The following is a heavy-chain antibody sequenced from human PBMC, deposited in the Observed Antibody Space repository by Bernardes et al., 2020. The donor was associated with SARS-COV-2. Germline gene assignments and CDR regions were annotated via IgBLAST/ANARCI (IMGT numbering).Heavy chain of an antibody. Sequence: SETLSLTCAVYGGSFSGYYWSWIRQPPGKGLEWIGEINHSGSTNYNPSLKSRVTISVDTSKNQFSLKLSSVTAADTAVYYCARDGGINVVADSWGQGTLVTVSS. CDR1: GGSFSGYY. CDR2: INHSGST. J-gene: IGHJ4*02. CDR3: ARDGGINVVADS. D-gene: IGHD3-10*01. V-gene: IGHV4-34*01.